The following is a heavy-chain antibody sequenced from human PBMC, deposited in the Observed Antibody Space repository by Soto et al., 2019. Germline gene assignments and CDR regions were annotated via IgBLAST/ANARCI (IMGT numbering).Heavy chain of an antibody. CDR3: TTLYRGDP. V-gene: IGHV3-15*01. J-gene: IGHJ5*02. CDR1: GFNFINAW. Sequence: QLVESGGGLVKPAGSLRLSCAASGFNFINAWVNWVRQVPGKGLEWIGHIKSKTDGGTTDFSAPVEGRFTMSRDDSENTVYLQMNSLKAEDTAVYYCTTLYRGDPWGQGTLVTVSS. CDR2: IKSKTDGGTT. D-gene: IGHD3-10*01.